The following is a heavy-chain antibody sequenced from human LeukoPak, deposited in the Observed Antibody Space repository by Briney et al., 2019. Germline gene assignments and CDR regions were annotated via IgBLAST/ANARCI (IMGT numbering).Heavy chain of an antibody. Sequence: QPGGSLRLSCAASGFTFSSYGMHRVRQAPGKGLEWVAFIRYDGSNKYYADSVKGRFTISRDSSKNTLYLQMNSLRAEDTAVYYCATLKGGIRYNWNDEDYWGQGTLVTVSS. J-gene: IGHJ4*02. V-gene: IGHV3-30*02. CDR3: ATLKGGIRYNWNDEDY. CDR1: GFTFSSYG. CDR2: IRYDGSNK. D-gene: IGHD1-1*01.